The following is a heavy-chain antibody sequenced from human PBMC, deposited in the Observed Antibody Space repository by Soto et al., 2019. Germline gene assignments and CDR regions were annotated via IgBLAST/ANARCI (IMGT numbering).Heavy chain of an antibody. CDR2: ISAYNGNT. Sequence: GASVKVSCKASGYTFTSYGISWVRQAPGQGLEWMGWISAYNGNTNYAQKFQGRVTITADESTSTAYMELSSLRSEDTAVYDGGRAWAMGYSYGYERYGMDVWGQGNTVTVSS. J-gene: IGHJ6*02. D-gene: IGHD5-18*01. V-gene: IGHV1-18*01. CDR1: GYTFTSYG. CDR3: GRAWAMGYSYGYERYGMDV.